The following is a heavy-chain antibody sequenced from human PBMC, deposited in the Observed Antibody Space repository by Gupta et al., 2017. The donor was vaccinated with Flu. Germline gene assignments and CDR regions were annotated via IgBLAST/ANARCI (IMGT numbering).Heavy chain of an antibody. CDR1: GAPISRGGFF. V-gene: IGHV4-31*03. D-gene: IGHD2-21*01. Sequence: QVQLQESGPGLVKPSQTLSLTCTVSGAPISRGGFFWSWIRHHPGKGLEWIGYIYYSGSTAYNPSLRSRVTMTVDTSKNQFSLRLSSVTAADTAVYYCARDGCGGDCSYMDVWGKGTTVTVSS. CDR3: ARDGCGGDCSYMDV. CDR2: IYYSGST. J-gene: IGHJ6*03.